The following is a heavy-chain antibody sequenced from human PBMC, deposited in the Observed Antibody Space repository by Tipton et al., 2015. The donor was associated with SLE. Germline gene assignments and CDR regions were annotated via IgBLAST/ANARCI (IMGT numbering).Heavy chain of an antibody. CDR2: INPKSGGT. CDR1: GYTFTAYY. V-gene: IGHV1-2*02. J-gene: IGHJ3*01. D-gene: IGHD3-10*01. Sequence: QLVQSGPEVKKPRASVKVSCRSSGYTFTAYYMHWARQAPGQGLEWVGWINPKSGGTNYSQKFQGRVTMTRDSSTSTAYMELRWLRSDDTAVYYCAGSSGSGAFDVWGQGTMVTVSS. CDR3: AGSSGSGAFDV.